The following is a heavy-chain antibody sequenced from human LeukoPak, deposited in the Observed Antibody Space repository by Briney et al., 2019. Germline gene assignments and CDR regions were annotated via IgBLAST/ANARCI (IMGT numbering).Heavy chain of an antibody. V-gene: IGHV4-59*01. CDR1: VASISSSY. J-gene: IGHJ3*02. Sequence: SETLSLTCTVSVASISSSYGAWFRQPPGRDRSGLGYFYYSGSTNYNPSLKSRVTISVDTSKNQFSLKLSSVTAADTAVYYCARDGGGYDILTGYFDHDAFDIWGRGTMVTVSS. D-gene: IGHD3-9*01. CDR3: ARDGGGYDILTGYFDHDAFDI. CDR2: FYYSGST.